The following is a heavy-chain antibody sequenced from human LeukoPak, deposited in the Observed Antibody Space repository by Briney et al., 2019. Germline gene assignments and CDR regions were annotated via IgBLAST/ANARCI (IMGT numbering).Heavy chain of an antibody. Sequence: PSEPLSLTCAVYGGSFSGYYWSLIRQPPGKGLEWIGEINHSGSTYYNPSLKSRVTISVDTSKNQFSLQLSSLTAADTAVYYCARHGSWYYFDYWGQGTLVTVSS. CDR2: INHSGST. D-gene: IGHD6-13*01. CDR1: GGSFSGYY. J-gene: IGHJ4*02. V-gene: IGHV4-34*01. CDR3: ARHGSWYYFDY.